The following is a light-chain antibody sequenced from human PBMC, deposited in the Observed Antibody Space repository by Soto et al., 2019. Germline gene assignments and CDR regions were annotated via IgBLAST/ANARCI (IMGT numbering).Light chain of an antibody. CDR3: QQLRT. Sequence: EIVLTQSLATLSLSPGERATLSCRASQSISSYLAWYQQKPGQAPKLLIYDASNRATGIPDRFSGSGSGTDFTLTISSLEPEDFAVYYCQQLRTFGQGTKVYIK. CDR1: QSISSY. CDR2: DAS. V-gene: IGKV3-11*01. J-gene: IGKJ1*01.